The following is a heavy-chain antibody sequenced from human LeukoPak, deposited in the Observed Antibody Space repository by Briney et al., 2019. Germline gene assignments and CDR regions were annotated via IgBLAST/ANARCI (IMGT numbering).Heavy chain of an antibody. J-gene: IGHJ4*02. CDR2: IYPGDSDT. D-gene: IGHD1-1*01. Sequence: GESLKISCKGSGYSFTSYWIGWVRQMPGKGLEWMGIIYPGDSDTRYSPSFEGQVTISADKSISTTYLQWSSLKASDSAMYYCARAGRSGERHVDHWGQGTLVTVSS. CDR1: GYSFTSYW. CDR3: ARAGRSGERHVDH. V-gene: IGHV5-51*01.